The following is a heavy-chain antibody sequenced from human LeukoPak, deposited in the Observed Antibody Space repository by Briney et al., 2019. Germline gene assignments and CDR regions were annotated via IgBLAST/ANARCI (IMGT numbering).Heavy chain of an antibody. D-gene: IGHD1-1*01. Sequence: SETLSLTCAVYGESFSAYYWSWISQSPGKGLEWIAEINHRGDTNYNPSVKSRVTISIDTSKNQFSLKVRSLTAADTAVYYCARGPTISETGYFDFWGRGTLVTVSS. CDR3: ARGPTISETGYFDF. CDR2: INHRGDT. V-gene: IGHV4-34*01. CDR1: GESFSAYY. J-gene: IGHJ4*03.